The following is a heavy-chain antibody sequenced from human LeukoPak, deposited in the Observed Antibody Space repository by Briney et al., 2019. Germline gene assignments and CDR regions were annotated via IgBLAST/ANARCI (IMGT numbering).Heavy chain of an antibody. CDR2: ISYDGSNK. CDR3: ARVGDYGGYFDY. J-gene: IGHJ4*02. CDR1: RFTFSSYA. V-gene: IGHV3-30*04. D-gene: IGHD4-23*01. Sequence: GGSLRLSCAASRFTFSSYAMHWVRQAPGKGLEWVAVISYDGSNKYYADSVKGRFTISRDNSKNTLYLQMNSLRAEDTAVYYCARVGDYGGYFDYWGQGTLVTVSS.